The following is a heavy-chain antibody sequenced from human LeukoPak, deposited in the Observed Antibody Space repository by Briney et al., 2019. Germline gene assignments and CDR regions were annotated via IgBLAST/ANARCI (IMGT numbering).Heavy chain of an antibody. CDR1: GFTFSNYG. V-gene: IGHV3-23*01. D-gene: IGHD3-10*01. Sequence: PPGGSLRLSCAASGFTFSNYGMSWVRQAPGKGLEWVSMITGSGGSTYYADSVKGRFTISRDNSKNTLYLQMNSLRAEDTAVYYCAKGHVGVDFDLWGRSTLVTVSS. J-gene: IGHJ2*01. CDR2: ITGSGGST. CDR3: AKGHVGVDFDL.